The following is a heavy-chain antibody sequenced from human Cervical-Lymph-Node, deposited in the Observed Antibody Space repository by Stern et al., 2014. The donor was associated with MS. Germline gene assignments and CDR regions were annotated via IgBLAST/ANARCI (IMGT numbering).Heavy chain of an antibody. D-gene: IGHD2-2*01. CDR1: GYSFTSYW. CDR2: IYPGDSET. J-gene: IGHJ4*02. CDR3: ARHIAAVVPNDY. V-gene: IGHV5-51*01. Sequence: EVQLVESGAEVKKPGESLKISCKGSGYSFTSYWIGWVRQMPGKGLEWMGIIYPGDSETRYTPSFQGQVTSPADKSISTAYLQWSSLKASDTAMYYCARHIAAVVPNDYWGQGTLVTVSS.